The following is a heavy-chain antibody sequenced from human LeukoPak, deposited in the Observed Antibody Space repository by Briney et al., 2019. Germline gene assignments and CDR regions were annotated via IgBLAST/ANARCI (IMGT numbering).Heavy chain of an antibody. CDR2: ISDSGNT. CDR3: AKAPVTTCRGAYCYPFDY. CDR1: GFTLSSYA. D-gene: IGHD2-21*01. V-gene: IGHV3-23*01. Sequence: GGSLRLSCAASGFTLSSYAMSWVRQAPGKVLEWFSAISDSGNTYHADSVKGRFTISRDSSKNTLFLQMNRLRPEDAAVYYCAKAPVTTCRGAYCYPFDYWSQGTLVTVSS. J-gene: IGHJ4*02.